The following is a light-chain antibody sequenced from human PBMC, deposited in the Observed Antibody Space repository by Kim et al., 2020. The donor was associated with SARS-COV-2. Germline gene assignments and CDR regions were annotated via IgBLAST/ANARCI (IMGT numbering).Light chain of an antibody. Sequence: GQSSPLTCTGTSSDVGDYDSVSWYQQHTCTAHNLRISDENQRPSGISNRLSGSKSGNTAALTISGLQSEDEADYHCCSYTGSDTYVFGTGTKVTVL. V-gene: IGLV2-14*04. CDR3: CSYTGSDTYV. CDR2: DEN. CDR1: SSDVGDYDS. J-gene: IGLJ1*01.